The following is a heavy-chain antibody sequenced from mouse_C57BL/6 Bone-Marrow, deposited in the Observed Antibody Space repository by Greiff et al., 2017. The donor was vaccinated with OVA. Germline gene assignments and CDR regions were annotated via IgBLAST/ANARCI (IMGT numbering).Heavy chain of an antibody. Sequence: EVNVVESGGDLVKPGGSLKLSCAASGFTFSSYGMSWVRQTPDKRLEWVATISSGGSYTYYPDSVKGRFTISRDNAKNTLYLQMSSLKSEDTAMYYCARRQLGGFAYWGQGTLVTVSA. CDR2: ISSGGSYT. D-gene: IGHD4-1*02. CDR3: ARRQLGGFAY. J-gene: IGHJ3*01. V-gene: IGHV5-6*02. CDR1: GFTFSSYG.